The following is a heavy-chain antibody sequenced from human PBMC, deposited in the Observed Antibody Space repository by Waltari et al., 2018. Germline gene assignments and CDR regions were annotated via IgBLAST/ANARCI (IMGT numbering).Heavy chain of an antibody. Sequence: EVQLLESGGGLVQPGGSLRLSCAASGFTFSSYSMSWIRQAPGKGLEWVSAISGSGGRTYYTDSVKGRFTSSIDNSKNTLYLQMSSLISEDTAVYYCISGDYFSPGPIDSWGQGTLVTVAS. V-gene: IGHV3-23*01. J-gene: IGHJ4*02. CDR1: GFTFSSYS. CDR3: ISGDYFSPGPIDS. D-gene: IGHD4-17*01. CDR2: ISGSGGRT.